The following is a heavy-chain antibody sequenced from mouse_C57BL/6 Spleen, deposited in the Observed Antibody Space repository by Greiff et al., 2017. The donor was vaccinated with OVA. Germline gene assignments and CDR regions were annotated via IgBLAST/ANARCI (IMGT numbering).Heavy chain of an antibody. CDR2: IDPNSGGT. D-gene: IGHD2-5*01. Sequence: VQLQQPGAELVKPGASVKLSCKPSGNTFTSYWMHWVKQRPGRGLEWIGRIDPNSGGTKYNEKFKSKATLTVDKPSSTAYMQLSSLTSEDSAVYYCAREDSNYAYWGQGTLVTVSA. J-gene: IGHJ3*01. V-gene: IGHV1-72*01. CDR3: AREDSNYAY. CDR1: GNTFTSYW.